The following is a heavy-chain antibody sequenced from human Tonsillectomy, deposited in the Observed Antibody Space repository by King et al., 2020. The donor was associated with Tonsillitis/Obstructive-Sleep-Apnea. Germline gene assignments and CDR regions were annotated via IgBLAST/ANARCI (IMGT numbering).Heavy chain of an antibody. CDR3: ARNGYCSGGSCYDLDY. J-gene: IGHJ4*02. V-gene: IGHV4-4*02. Sequence: QLQESGPGLVKPSGTLSLTCAVSGGSISSSNWWSWVRQPPGKGLEWIGEIYHSGSTNYNTSLKSRGTISVDKSQNHVSLMLSSVTAADTAVYYCARNGYCSGGSCYDLDYWGQGTLVTVSS. CDR1: GGSISSSNW. D-gene: IGHD2-15*01. CDR2: IYHSGST.